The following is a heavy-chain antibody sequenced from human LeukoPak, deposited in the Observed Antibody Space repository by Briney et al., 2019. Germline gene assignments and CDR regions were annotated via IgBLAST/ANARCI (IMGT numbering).Heavy chain of an antibody. Sequence: TGGSLRLSCAASGFTFSSYAMHWVRQAPGKGLEGVAVISYDGSNKYYADSVKGRFTISRDNSKNTLYLQMNSLRAEDTAVYYCASESNYYDSSFDYWGQGTLVTVSS. CDR3: ASESNYYDSSFDY. D-gene: IGHD3-22*01. V-gene: IGHV3-30-3*01. CDR2: ISYDGSNK. J-gene: IGHJ4*02. CDR1: GFTFSSYA.